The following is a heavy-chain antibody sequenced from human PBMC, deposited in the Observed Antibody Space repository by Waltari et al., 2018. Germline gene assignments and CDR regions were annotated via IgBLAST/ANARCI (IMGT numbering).Heavy chain of an antibody. Sequence: EVQLLESGGGLVQPGGSLKLSCGASGFTFSSYAMRWVRQAPGKGLEGVSIIRGGVGSTDYADSVKGRFTIARDNSKNTLYLQMNSLRAEDTAVYYCAKDGPKYSNSSVYWGQGTLVTVSS. J-gene: IGHJ4*02. CDR1: GFTFSSYA. CDR2: IRGGVGST. D-gene: IGHD6-6*01. V-gene: IGHV3-23*01. CDR3: AKDGPKYSNSSVY.